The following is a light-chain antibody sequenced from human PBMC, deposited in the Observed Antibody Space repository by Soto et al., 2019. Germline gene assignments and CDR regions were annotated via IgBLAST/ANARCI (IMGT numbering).Light chain of an antibody. Sequence: QPVLTQSSSASASLGSSVKLTCTLSSGHITYIIACHQQQPGKAPRYLMKLEGSGNYNKGSGVPDRFSGSSSGADRYLTIANLQFEDEADYYCENWDSNSHGVFGGGTKVTVL. CDR3: ENWDSNSHGV. V-gene: IGLV4-60*02. CDR2: LEGSGNY. CDR1: SGHITYI. J-gene: IGLJ3*02.